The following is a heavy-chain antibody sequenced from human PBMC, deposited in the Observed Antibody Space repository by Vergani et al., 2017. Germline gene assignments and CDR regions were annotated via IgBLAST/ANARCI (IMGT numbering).Heavy chain of an antibody. CDR2: IDPSDSYT. Sequence: EVQLVQSGAEVKKPGESLRISCKGSGYSFTSYWISWVRQMPGKGLEWMGRIDPSDSYTNYSPSFQGQVTISADKSISTAYLQWSSLKASDTAMYYCARLGYYDFWSGYYHSYAYYGMDVWGQGTTVTVSS. D-gene: IGHD3-3*01. CDR3: ARLGYYDFWSGYYHSYAYYGMDV. J-gene: IGHJ6*02. V-gene: IGHV5-10-1*03. CDR1: GYSFTSYW.